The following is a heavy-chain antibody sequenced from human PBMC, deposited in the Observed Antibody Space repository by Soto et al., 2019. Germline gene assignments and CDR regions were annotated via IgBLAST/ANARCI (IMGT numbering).Heavy chain of an antibody. CDR2: IYHSGST. Sequence: QVQLQESGPGLVKPSGTLSLTCAVSGGSISSSNWWRWVRQPPGKGLEWIGEIYHSGSTNYNPSLKSRVTRSVDKSRNQFSLKLSSVTATDPAVYYCARGAVWDVYYFDYWGQGTLVTVSS. CDR1: GGSISSSNW. J-gene: IGHJ4*02. D-gene: IGHD3-16*01. CDR3: ARGAVWDVYYFDY. V-gene: IGHV4-4*02.